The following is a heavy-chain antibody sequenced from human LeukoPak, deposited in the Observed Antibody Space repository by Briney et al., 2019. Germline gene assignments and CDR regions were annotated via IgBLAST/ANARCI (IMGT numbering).Heavy chain of an antibody. CDR1: GFTFNTYN. J-gene: IGHJ4*02. CDR2: INSDSSYI. CDR3: ARGPIPDY. D-gene: IGHD2-2*02. V-gene: IGHV3-21*01. Sequence: PGGSLRLSCAASGFTFNTYNMNWVRQAPGKGLEWVSSINSDSSYIYYADSVKGRFTISRDNAKNLLYLQMNSLRAEDTAVYYCARGPIPDYWGQGTPVTVSS.